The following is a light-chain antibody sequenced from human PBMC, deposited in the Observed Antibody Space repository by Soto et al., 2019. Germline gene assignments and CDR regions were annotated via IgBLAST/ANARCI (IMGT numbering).Light chain of an antibody. Sequence: QSVLTQPPSVSGAPGQRVIISCTGSSSNIGAGYDVHWYQQLPGTAPKLLIYGNSNRPSGVPDRFSGSKSGSSASLAITGLQAEDEADYYCQSYDSSRSVVFGGGTKLTVL. CDR1: SSNIGAGYD. CDR2: GNS. J-gene: IGLJ2*01. CDR3: QSYDSSRSVV. V-gene: IGLV1-40*01.